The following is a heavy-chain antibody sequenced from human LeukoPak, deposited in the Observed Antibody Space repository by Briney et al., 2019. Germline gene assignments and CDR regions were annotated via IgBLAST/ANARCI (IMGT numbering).Heavy chain of an antibody. CDR3: ASHHYYDSSGLDDYFDY. CDR1: GFTFRSYA. J-gene: IGHJ4*02. Sequence: GGSLRLSCAASGFTFRSYAMSWVRQAPGKGLEWVSAISGSGGSTYYADSVKGRFTISRDNSKNTLYLQMNSLRAEDTAVYYCASHHYYDSSGLDDYFDYWGQGTLVAVSS. CDR2: ISGSGGST. D-gene: IGHD3-22*01. V-gene: IGHV3-23*01.